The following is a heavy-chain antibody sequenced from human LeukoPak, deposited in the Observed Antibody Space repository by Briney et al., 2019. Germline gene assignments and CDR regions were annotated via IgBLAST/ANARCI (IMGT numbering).Heavy chain of an antibody. CDR2: LTSSSNTF. CDR1: GFTFSSYS. CDR3: ARSLSGYDPLYAF. D-gene: IGHD5-12*01. V-gene: IGHV3-48*01. Sequence: PGGSLRLSCGVSGFTFSSYSMTWVRQVPGKGLEWIAYLTSSSNTFYYADSVKGRFIISRDNARNSLFLQMNSLTVEDTAVYYCARSLSGYDPLYAFWGQGTLVTVSS. J-gene: IGHJ4*02.